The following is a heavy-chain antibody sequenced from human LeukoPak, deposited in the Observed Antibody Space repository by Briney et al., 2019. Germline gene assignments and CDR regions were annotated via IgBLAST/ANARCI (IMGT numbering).Heavy chain of an antibody. Sequence: SGTLSLTCTVSGGSISSSNYYWGWIRQPPGKGLEWIGSIYHSGSTYYNPSLKSPVTISVDTSKNHFSLNLNSVTAADTAVYYCARVPHMTTVTSNVIFYYFDHWGQGTLVTVSS. CDR2: IYHSGST. CDR3: ARVPHMTTVTSNVIFYYFDH. V-gene: IGHV4-39*07. J-gene: IGHJ4*02. CDR1: GGSISSSNYY. D-gene: IGHD4-17*01.